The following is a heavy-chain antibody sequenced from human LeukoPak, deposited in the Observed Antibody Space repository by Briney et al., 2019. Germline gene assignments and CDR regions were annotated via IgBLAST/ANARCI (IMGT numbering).Heavy chain of an antibody. V-gene: IGHV4-61*03. CDR3: ARLREDAFDI. D-gene: IGHD3-10*01. Sequence: SETLSLTCTVSGGSISSGSYYWGWVRQPPGKGLEWIGHISHTGTTSYNPSLKSRVTISLDTSTIHFSLLLRSVTAADTAVYYCARLREDAFDIWGQGTMVTVSS. CDR1: GGSISSGSYY. CDR2: ISHTGTT. J-gene: IGHJ3*02.